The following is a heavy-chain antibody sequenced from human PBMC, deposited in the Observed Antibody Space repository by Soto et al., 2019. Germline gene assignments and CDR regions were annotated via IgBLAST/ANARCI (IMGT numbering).Heavy chain of an antibody. CDR2: IYYSGST. CDR1: GSSISSYY. Sequence: SETLSLTCTVSGSSISSYYWSWIRQPPGKGLEWIGYIYYSGSTNYNPSLKSRVTISVDTSKNQFSLKLSSVTAADTAVYYCARVRALPQAIAVAAWFDPWGQGTLVTVSS. CDR3: ARVRALPQAIAVAAWFDP. V-gene: IGHV4-59*01. J-gene: IGHJ5*02. D-gene: IGHD6-19*01.